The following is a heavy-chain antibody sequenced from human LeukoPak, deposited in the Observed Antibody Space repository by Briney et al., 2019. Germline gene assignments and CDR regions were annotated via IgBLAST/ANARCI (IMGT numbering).Heavy chain of an antibody. Sequence: PGGSLRLSCAASGFTLSIHDMVWVRQITGKGLEWVSAIGAAGGTYYPGSVKGRFTISRENAKNSLYLQMNSLRVGDTAVYYCARARYLLILNWFDPWGQGTLVTVSS. J-gene: IGHJ5*02. V-gene: IGHV3-13*01. CDR1: GFTLSIHD. CDR3: ARARYLLILNWFDP. D-gene: IGHD2-8*01. CDR2: IGAAGGT.